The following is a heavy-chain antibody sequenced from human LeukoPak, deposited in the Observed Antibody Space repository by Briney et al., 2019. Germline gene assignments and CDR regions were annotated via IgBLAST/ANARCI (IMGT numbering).Heavy chain of an antibody. CDR3: AKMGYCSSTSCYTEYYYMDV. V-gene: IGHV3-23*01. D-gene: IGHD2-2*02. CDR2: ISGSGGST. CDR1: GFTFSSYA. Sequence: PGGSLRLSCAASGFTFSSYAMSWVRQAPGKGLEWVSAISGSGGSTYYADSVKGRSTISRDNSKNTLYLQMNSLRAEDTAVYYCAKMGYCSSTSCYTEYYYMDVWGKGTTVTVSS. J-gene: IGHJ6*03.